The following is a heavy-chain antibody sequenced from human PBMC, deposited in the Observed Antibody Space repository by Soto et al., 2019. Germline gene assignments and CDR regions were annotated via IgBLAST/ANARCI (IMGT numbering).Heavy chain of an antibody. CDR3: AKALSDDYGDYIVY. V-gene: IGHV3-23*01. CDR2: ISGSGGST. J-gene: IGHJ4*02. CDR1: GFTFSSYA. Sequence: EVQLLESGGGLVQPGGSLRLSCAASGFTFSSYAMSWVRQAPGKGLEWVSAISGSGGSTYYADSVKGRFTISRDNSKNSLYLQMSSLRAEDTAVYYCAKALSDDYGDYIVYWGQGTLVTVSS. D-gene: IGHD4-17*01.